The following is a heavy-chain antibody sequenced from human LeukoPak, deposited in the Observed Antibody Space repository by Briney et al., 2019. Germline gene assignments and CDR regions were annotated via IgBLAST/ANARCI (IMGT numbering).Heavy chain of an antibody. Sequence: GESLKISCKSSGYSFTIYWIGWVRQMPGKGLEWMAIINPGDSDTRYSPSFQGQVTISADKSISTVYLQWGSLKASDTAMYYCARQPGAGWFDPWGQGTLVTVSS. CDR3: ARQPGAGWFDP. CDR1: GYSFTIYW. J-gene: IGHJ5*02. CDR2: INPGDSDT. V-gene: IGHV5-51*01. D-gene: IGHD3-10*01.